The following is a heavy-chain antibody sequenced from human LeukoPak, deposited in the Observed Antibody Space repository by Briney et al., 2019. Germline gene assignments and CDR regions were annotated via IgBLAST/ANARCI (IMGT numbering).Heavy chain of an antibody. D-gene: IGHD3-10*02. CDR3: AKELDTMFFDY. CDR1: GFNFDRYT. V-gene: IGHV3-43*01. CDR2: AGWAGGTT. Sequence: GGSLRLSCATSGFNFDRYTIHWVRQAPGKGLEWVSFAGWAGGTTFYSDSVRGRFTISRDSGRKSVYLQMNSLTTDDTAFYFCAKELDTMFFDYWGQGALVTVSS. J-gene: IGHJ4*02.